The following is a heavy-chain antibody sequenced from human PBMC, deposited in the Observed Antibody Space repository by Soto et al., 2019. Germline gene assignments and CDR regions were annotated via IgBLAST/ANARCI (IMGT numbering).Heavy chain of an antibody. J-gene: IGHJ4*01. CDR3: ARVNYDFWSGYSHSPFDY. CDR1: GYTFIRYD. D-gene: IGHD3-3*01. Sequence: ASVKVSCKASGYTFIRYDIHWVRQAPGQGLEWMGITTPSGGSTSYAQKFQGRVTMTRDTSTSTVYMELSSLRSEDTAVYYCARVNYDFWSGYSHSPFDYWG. CDR2: TTPSGGST. V-gene: IGHV1-46*01.